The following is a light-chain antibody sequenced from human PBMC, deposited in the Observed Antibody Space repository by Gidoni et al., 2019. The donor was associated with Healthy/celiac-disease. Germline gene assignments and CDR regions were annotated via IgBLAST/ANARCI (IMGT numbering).Light chain of an antibody. Sequence: QSVLTQPPSVSGAPGQRVTISCTGSSSNFGAGYDVHWYQQLPGTAPNLLISGNSNRPSWVPARFSGSKSGTSASLAITGLQAEDEADYYCQSYDSSLSGSVFGGGTKLTVL. CDR2: GNS. V-gene: IGLV1-40*01. CDR3: QSYDSSLSGSV. CDR1: SSNFGAGYD. J-gene: IGLJ2*01.